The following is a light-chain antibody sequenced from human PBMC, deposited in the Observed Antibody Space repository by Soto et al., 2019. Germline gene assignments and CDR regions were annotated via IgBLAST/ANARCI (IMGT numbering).Light chain of an antibody. CDR2: GNS. CDR3: QSYDSSLSGSYV. Sequence: QSVLTQPPSVSGAPGQRVTISCTWSSSNIGAGYDVHWYQQLPGTAPKLLIYGNSNRPSGVPDRFSGSKSGTSASLAITGLQAEDEADYCCQSYDSSLSGSYVFGTGTKVTVL. J-gene: IGLJ1*01. CDR1: SSNIGAGYD. V-gene: IGLV1-40*01.